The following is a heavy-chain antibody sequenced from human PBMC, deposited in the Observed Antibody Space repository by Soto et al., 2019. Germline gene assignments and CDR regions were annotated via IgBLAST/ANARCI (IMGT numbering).Heavy chain of an antibody. Sequence: SETLSLTCTVSGGSISSSSYYWGWIRQPPGKGLEWIGSIYYSGSTYYNPSLKSRVTISVDTSKNQFSLKLSSMTAADTAVYYCASQIKIVVVVAATLGAFDIWGQGTMVTVSS. CDR2: IYYSGST. J-gene: IGHJ3*02. CDR3: ASQIKIVVVVAATLGAFDI. D-gene: IGHD2-15*01. CDR1: GGSISSSSYY. V-gene: IGHV4-39*01.